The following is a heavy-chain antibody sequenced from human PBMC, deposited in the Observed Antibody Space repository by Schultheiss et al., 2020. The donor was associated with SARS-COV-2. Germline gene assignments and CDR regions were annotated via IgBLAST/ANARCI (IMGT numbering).Heavy chain of an antibody. J-gene: IGHJ6*02. CDR2: ISSSSSYI. CDR3: ARSGRNCSGPV. V-gene: IGHV3-21*01. CDR1: GFTFSNYA. Sequence: GESLKISCAASGFTFSNYAMSWVRQAPGKGLEWVSSISSSSSYIYYADSVKGRFTISRDNAKNSLYLQMNSLRAEDTAVYYCARSGRNCSGPVWGQGTTVTVSS. D-gene: IGHD2-15*01.